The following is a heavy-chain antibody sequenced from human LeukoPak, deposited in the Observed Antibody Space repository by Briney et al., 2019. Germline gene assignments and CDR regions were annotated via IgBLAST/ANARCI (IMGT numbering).Heavy chain of an antibody. V-gene: IGHV3-23*01. J-gene: IGHJ6*02. CDR1: GFTFSSYA. CDR3: AKDLPYCSGGSCSGGMDV. Sequence: PGGSLRLSCAASGFTFSSYAMSWVRQAPGKGLERVSAISGSGGSTYYADSVKGRFTISRDNSKNTLYLQMNSLRAEDTAVYYCAKDLPYCSGGSCSGGMDVWGQGTTVTVSS. D-gene: IGHD2-15*01. CDR2: ISGSGGST.